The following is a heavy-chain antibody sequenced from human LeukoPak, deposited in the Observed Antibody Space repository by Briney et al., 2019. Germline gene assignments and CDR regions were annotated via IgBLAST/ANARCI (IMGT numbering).Heavy chain of an antibody. J-gene: IGHJ4*02. D-gene: IGHD5-18*01. CDR3: ARDIADTAMVYYFDY. V-gene: IGHV1-2*02. CDR1: GYTFTGYY. CDR2: INPNSGGA. Sequence: GASVTVSCKASGYTFTGYYMHWVRQAPGQGLEWMGWINPNSGGAKYAQKFQGRVTVTRDTSINTAYMEVSRLRSDDTAVYYCARDIADTAMVYYFDYWGQGTLVTVSS.